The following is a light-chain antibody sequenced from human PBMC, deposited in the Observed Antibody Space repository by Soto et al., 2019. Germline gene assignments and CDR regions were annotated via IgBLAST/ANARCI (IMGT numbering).Light chain of an antibody. CDR2: YNN. CDR1: SSNIGLNP. CDR3: STWDGSLNAVV. Sequence: QPVLAQAPSASETPGQRVIISCSGSSSNIGLNPVNWYQQLPGTAPKLLISYNNERPSGVPDRFSGSKSGTSASLAISGLQSEDEADYYCSTWDGSLNAVVFGGGTKLTVL. J-gene: IGLJ2*01. V-gene: IGLV1-44*01.